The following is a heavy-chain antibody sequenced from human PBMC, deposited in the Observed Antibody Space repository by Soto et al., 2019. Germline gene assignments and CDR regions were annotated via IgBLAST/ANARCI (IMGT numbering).Heavy chain of an antibody. D-gene: IGHD5-18*01. CDR1: GYSFTSYW. CDR2: IYPGDSDT. CDR3: ARTKAYTYGYKCPYDY. J-gene: IGHJ4*02. V-gene: IGHV5-51*01. Sequence: GESLKISCKGSGYSFTSYWIGWVRQMPGKGLEWMGIIYPGDSDTRYSPSFQGQVTISADKSISTAYLQWSSLKDSDTAMYYCARTKAYTYGYKCPYDYGDQRTTGAAAS.